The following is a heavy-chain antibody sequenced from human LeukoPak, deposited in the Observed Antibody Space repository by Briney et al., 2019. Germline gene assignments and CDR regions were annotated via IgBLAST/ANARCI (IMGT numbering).Heavy chain of an antibody. CDR1: GHTFTNYD. CDR3: ARGSRIYSLGDTDFDF. Sequence: ASVKVSCKASGHTFTNYDINWVRQATGQGLEWMGWMNPNRGNTGYAKKFQGRVTMTRNTSITTAYMELSSLRSEDTAVYYCARGSRIYSLGDTDFDFWGQGTLVTVSS. D-gene: IGHD1-26*01. CDR2: MNPNRGNT. V-gene: IGHV1-8*01. J-gene: IGHJ4*02.